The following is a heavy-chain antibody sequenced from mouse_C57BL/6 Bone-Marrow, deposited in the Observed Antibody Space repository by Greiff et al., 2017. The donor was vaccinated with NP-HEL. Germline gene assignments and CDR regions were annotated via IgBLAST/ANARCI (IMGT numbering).Heavy chain of an antibody. D-gene: IGHD1-1*01. Sequence: VQLQQSGPELVKPGASVKISCKASGYTFTDYYMNWVKQSHGKSLEWIGDINPNNGGTSYNQKFKGKATLTVDKSSSTAYMELRSLTSEDSAVYYCARGTYYYGSSYDAMDYWGQGTSVTVSS. CDR1: GYTFTDYY. CDR3: ARGTYYYGSSYDAMDY. CDR2: INPNNGGT. V-gene: IGHV1-26*01. J-gene: IGHJ4*01.